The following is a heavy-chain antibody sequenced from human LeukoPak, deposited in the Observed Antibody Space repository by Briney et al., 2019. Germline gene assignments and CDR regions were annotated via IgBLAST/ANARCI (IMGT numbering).Heavy chain of an antibody. D-gene: IGHD3-9*01. CDR1: GFTFSNYA. Sequence: PGGSLRLSCAASGFTFSNYAMIWVRQAPGKGLEWVSSISGRGGSTYYAGSVKGRFTISRDNSKNTLSLQMDSLRSEDTAVYYCARSSAYYNEADIWGQGTMVTASS. J-gene: IGHJ3*02. CDR3: ARSSAYYNEADI. V-gene: IGHV3-23*01. CDR2: ISGRGGST.